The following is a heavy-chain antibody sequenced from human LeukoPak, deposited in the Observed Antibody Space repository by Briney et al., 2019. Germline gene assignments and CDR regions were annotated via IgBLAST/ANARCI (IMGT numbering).Heavy chain of an antibody. D-gene: IGHD3-10*01. CDR1: GGSISSGGYY. J-gene: IGHJ4*02. CDR3: AREGPFGELLAPDFDY. V-gene: IGHV4-31*03. CDR2: IYYSGST. Sequence: SETLSLTCTVSGGSISSGGYYWSWIRQHPGKGLEWIGYIYYSGSTYYNPSLKSRVTISVDTSKNQFSLKLSSVTAADTAVYYCAREGPFGELLAPDFDYWGQGTLVTVSS.